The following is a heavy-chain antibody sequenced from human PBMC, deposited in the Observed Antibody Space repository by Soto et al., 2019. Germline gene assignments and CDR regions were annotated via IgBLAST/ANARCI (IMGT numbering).Heavy chain of an antibody. J-gene: IGHJ5*02. Sequence: SETLSLTCTVSGGSIRVQSYYWTWIRKTPGKGLGWVGSSYYSGTSYFNPALKGRVTISVDTSTNQFSLRLTSVTAADTAVYYCTRRYNWNDYYFDPWGQGTLVTVSS. CDR1: GGSIRVQSYY. CDR2: SYYSGTS. D-gene: IGHD1-20*01. CDR3: TRRYNWNDYYFDP. V-gene: IGHV4-39*01.